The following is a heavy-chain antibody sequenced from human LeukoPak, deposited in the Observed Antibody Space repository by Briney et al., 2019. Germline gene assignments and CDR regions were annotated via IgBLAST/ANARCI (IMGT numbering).Heavy chain of an antibody. V-gene: IGHV3-33*01. CDR2: IWYDGSNK. CDR1: GFTFSSYG. CDR3: ARGYCSGGNCYMYYFDY. D-gene: IGHD2-15*01. Sequence: PGGSLRLSCAASGFTFSSYGMHWVRQAPGKGLEWVAVIWYDGSNKYYADSVKGRFTISRDNSKNTLYLQMNSLRAEDTAVYYCARGYCSGGNCYMYYFDYWGQGTLVTVSS. J-gene: IGHJ4*02.